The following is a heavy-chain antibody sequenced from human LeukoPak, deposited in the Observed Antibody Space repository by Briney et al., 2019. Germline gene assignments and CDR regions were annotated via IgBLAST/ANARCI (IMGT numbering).Heavy chain of an antibody. CDR1: GGSFSGYY. D-gene: IGHD3-10*01. CDR2: INHSGST. Sequence: SETLSLTCAVYGGSFSGYYWSWIRQPPGKGLEWIGEINHSGSTNYNPSLKSRVTISVDTSKNQFSLKLSSVTAADTAVYYCARAYGSGSYWGQGTLVTVSS. J-gene: IGHJ4*02. CDR3: ARAYGSGSY. V-gene: IGHV4-34*01.